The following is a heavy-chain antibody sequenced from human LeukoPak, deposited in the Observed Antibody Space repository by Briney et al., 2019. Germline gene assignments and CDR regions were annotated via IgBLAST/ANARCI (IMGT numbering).Heavy chain of an antibody. CDR3: AKSPRIYSNLDF. J-gene: IGHJ4*02. V-gene: IGHV3-23*01. D-gene: IGHD4-11*01. CDR2: ISDAGGAT. Sequence: PGGSLRLSCASSGFTFSSCAMTWVRQAPGKGLEWGSVISDAGGATYYADSVKGRFTISRDNSKNTLYLRMNSLRAEDTAVYYRAKSPRIYSNLDFWGQGTLVTVSP. CDR1: GFTFSSCA.